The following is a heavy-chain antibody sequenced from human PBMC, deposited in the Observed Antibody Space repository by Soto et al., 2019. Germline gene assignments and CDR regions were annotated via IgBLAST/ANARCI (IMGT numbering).Heavy chain of an antibody. J-gene: IGHJ6*02. CDR3: ARDKDRQQLGGKYCYAFDV. Sequence: QVQLVQSGAEVKKPGSSVKVSCKASGDTFSSFAISWVRQAPGQGLEWMGGIIPIFRTPNYAQKFQGRVTITADEFTSTADMELSSLRSEDTAVYSCARDKDRQQLGGKYCYAFDVWGQGTTVIVSS. CDR2: IIPIFRTP. V-gene: IGHV1-69*12. CDR1: GDTFSSFA. D-gene: IGHD1-1*01.